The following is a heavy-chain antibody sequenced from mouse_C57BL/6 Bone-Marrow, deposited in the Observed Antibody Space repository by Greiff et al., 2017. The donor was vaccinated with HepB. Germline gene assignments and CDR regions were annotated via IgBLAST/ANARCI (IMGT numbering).Heavy chain of an antibody. CDR1: GYSFTGYF. V-gene: IGHV1-20*01. CDR2: INPYNGDT. Sequence: EVQLQQSGPELVKPGDSVKISCKASGYSFTGYFMNWVMQSHGKSLEWIGRINPYNGDTFYNQKFKGKATLTVDKSSSTAHMELRSLTSEDSAVYYCARKVCYYYGSSYDWYFDVWGTGTTVTVSS. CDR3: ARKVCYYYGSSYDWYFDV. J-gene: IGHJ1*03. D-gene: IGHD1-1*01.